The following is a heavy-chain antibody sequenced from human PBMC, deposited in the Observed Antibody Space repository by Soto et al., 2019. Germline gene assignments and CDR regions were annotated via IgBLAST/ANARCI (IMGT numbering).Heavy chain of an antibody. Sequence: QLQLQESGPGLVKPSETLSLTCTVSGGSISSSSYYWGWIRQPPGKGLEWIGSIYYSGSTYYNPSLKSRVTISVDTSKNQFSLKLSSVTAADTAVYYCARPHHVQYSGYDGSWFDPWGQGTLVTVSS. J-gene: IGHJ5*02. V-gene: IGHV4-39*01. D-gene: IGHD5-12*01. CDR3: ARPHHVQYSGYDGSWFDP. CDR2: IYYSGST. CDR1: GGSISSSSYY.